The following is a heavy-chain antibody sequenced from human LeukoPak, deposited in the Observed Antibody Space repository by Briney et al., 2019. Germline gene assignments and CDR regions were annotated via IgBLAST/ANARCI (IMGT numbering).Heavy chain of an antibody. CDR3: ARVDLLTGYYFFDY. Sequence: GASVKVSCKASGYTFTSYGISWVRQAPGQGLEWMGWISGYNGNTNYAQKLQGRVTMTTETSTSTAYMELGSLGSDETAVYYCARVDLLTGYYFFDYWGQGTLVTVSS. CDR2: ISGYNGNT. J-gene: IGHJ4*02. CDR1: GYTFTSYG. D-gene: IGHD3-9*01. V-gene: IGHV1-18*01.